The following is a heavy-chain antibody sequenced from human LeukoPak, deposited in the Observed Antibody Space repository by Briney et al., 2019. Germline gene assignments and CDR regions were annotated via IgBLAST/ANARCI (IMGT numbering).Heavy chain of an antibody. CDR3: ARSNWAYYFDY. CDR2: IYHSGST. V-gene: IGHV4-38-2*01. CDR1: GYSISSGYY. Sequence: PSETLSLTCAVSGYSISSGYYWGWIRQPPGKGLEWIGSIYHSGSTYYNPSLKSRVTISVDTSKNQFSLKLSSVTAADTAVHYCARSNWAYYFDYWGQGTLVTVSS. J-gene: IGHJ4*02. D-gene: IGHD7-27*01.